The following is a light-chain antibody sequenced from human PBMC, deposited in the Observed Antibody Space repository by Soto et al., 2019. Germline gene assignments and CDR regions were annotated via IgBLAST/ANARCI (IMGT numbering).Light chain of an antibody. J-gene: IGKJ1*01. CDR3: HQRYSWPWT. V-gene: IGKV3-11*01. Sequence: EIVLTQSPATLSLSSGERATLSCRASQSVSSYLAWYQQKPGQAPRLLIYDASNRASGIPARFSGSGSGTGFSLTISSLEPEDIAVYYCHQRYSWPWTFGQGTKVEIK. CDR1: QSVSSY. CDR2: DAS.